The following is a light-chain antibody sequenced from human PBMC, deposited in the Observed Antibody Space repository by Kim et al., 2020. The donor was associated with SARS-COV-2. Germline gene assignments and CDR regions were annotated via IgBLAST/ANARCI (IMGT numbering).Light chain of an antibody. J-gene: IGKJ4*01. Sequence: VSPGERATHAGRASQTVSSSLAWYQQKPGQAPRLLIYAASTRATGIPARFSGSGSGTEFTLTISSLQSEDFALYYCQHYYSWPLTFGGGTKVDIK. CDR3: QHYYSWPLT. V-gene: IGKV3-15*01. CDR1: QTVSSS. CDR2: AAS.